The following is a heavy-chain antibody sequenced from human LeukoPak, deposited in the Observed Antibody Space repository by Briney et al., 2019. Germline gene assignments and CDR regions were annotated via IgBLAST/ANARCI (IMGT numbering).Heavy chain of an antibody. CDR3: VRHYYDSSGYWPDRAFDI. D-gene: IGHD3-22*01. CDR1: GGSISPYY. Sequence: SETLSLTCTVSGGSISPYYWSWIRQPSGKELEWIAFIFYSGNAHYNPSLTSRVTISVDTSKNQFSLKLSSVTAADTAVYYCVRHYYDSSGYWPDRAFDIWGQGTMVTVSS. J-gene: IGHJ3*02. V-gene: IGHV4-59*08. CDR2: IFYSGNA.